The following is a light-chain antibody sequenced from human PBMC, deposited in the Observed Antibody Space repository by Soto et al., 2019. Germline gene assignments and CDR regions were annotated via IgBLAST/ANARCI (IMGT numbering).Light chain of an antibody. CDR2: GYS. J-gene: IGLJ2*01. Sequence: QHVLTQPPAVSGAPGQRVTISCTGSSSNIGAGYDVHWYQQLPGTAPKLLIFGYSHRPSGVPDRFSGSKSGTSASLAITGLQAEDEADYYCQSYDSSLSGSGIFGGGTKLTVL. CDR3: QSYDSSLSGSGI. CDR1: SSNIGAGYD. V-gene: IGLV1-40*01.